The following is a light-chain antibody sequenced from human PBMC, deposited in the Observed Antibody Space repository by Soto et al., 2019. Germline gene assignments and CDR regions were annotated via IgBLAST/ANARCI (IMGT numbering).Light chain of an antibody. CDR3: QQYNNWPPLT. V-gene: IGKV3-15*01. CDR2: GAS. Sequence: EIVMTQSPATLSVSPGERATLSCWAGQSVSCNLAWYQQKPGQAPRLLIYGASTRATGIPARFSGSGSGTEFTLTNSSLQSEDFAVYYCQQYNNWPPLTFGGGTKVQIK. J-gene: IGKJ4*01. CDR1: QSVSCN.